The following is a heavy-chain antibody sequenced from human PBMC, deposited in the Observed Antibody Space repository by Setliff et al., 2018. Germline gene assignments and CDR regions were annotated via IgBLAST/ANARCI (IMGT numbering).Heavy chain of an antibody. CDR2: ITYSGSA. D-gene: IGHD3-22*01. J-gene: IGHJ5*02. CDR1: GVSIPTFY. CDR3: ARVDDVGSGYENWIDP. V-gene: IGHV4-59*12. Sequence: LSLTCNVSGVSIPTFYWTWIRQPPGKGLEWIGFITYSGSANYHPSLKSRVTISLDTSKNQFSLKLSSVTAADTAVYYCARVDDVGSGYENWIDPWGRGTLVTVSS.